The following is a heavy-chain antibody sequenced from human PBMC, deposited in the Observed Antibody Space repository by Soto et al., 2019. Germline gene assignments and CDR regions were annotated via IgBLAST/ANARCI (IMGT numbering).Heavy chain of an antibody. J-gene: IGHJ4*02. CDR3: ARPREDYDILTSYSLTFDY. V-gene: IGHV2-26*01. CDR2: IFSNDEK. Sequence: QVTLKESGPVLVKPTETLTLTCTVSGFSLSNARMGVSWIRQPPGKALEWLAHIFSNDEKSYSTSLKSRLTISKDTSKGQVVLTMANMDPVDTATYYCARPREDYDILTSYSLTFDYWAQGTLVTVSS. CDR1: GFSLSNARMG. D-gene: IGHD3-9*01.